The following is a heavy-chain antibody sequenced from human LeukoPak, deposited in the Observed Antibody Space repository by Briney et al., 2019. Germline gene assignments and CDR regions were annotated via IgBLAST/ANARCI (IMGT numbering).Heavy chain of an antibody. Sequence: ASVKVSCKASGYTFTGYYMHWVRQAPGQGLEWMGWINPNSGGTNYAQKFQGRVTMTRDTSISTAYMELSRLRSDDTAVYYCARDGGMVGLLLRTPIRSNNWFDPWGQGTLVTVSS. CDR2: INPNSGGT. J-gene: IGHJ5*02. CDR3: ARDGGMVGLLLRTPIRSNNWFDP. D-gene: IGHD2-15*01. V-gene: IGHV1-2*02. CDR1: GYTFTGYY.